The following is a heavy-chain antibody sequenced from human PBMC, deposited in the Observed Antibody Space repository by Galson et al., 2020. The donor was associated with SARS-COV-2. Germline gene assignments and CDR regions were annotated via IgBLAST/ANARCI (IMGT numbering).Heavy chain of an antibody. V-gene: IGHV4-59*01. Sequence: SETLSLTCTVSGGSISPYYWSWIRQAPEQGLEWIAYIHYSGTTRYNPSLESRVTILVDTSKNQFSLRLNSVTAADTAVYYCTRVAVHGYSDYWGQGALVTVSS. CDR1: GGSISPYY. CDR2: IHYSGTT. J-gene: IGHJ4*02. CDR3: TRVAVHGYSDY. D-gene: IGHD3-22*01.